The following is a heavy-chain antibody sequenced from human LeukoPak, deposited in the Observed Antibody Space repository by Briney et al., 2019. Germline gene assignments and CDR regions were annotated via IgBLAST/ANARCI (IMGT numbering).Heavy chain of an antibody. D-gene: IGHD3-9*01. V-gene: IGHV1-18*04. CDR1: GYTYTSYG. CDR2: ISAYNGNT. Sequence: AAVTVSCKGSGYTYTSYGFSWVRQAPGKGLEGMGRISAYNGNTNYAQKLQGRVTMTTDTSTSTAYLELRSLRSDDTAVYYCARVETDILTPRGWFDPWGQGTLVTVSS. CDR3: ARVETDILTPRGWFDP. J-gene: IGHJ5*02.